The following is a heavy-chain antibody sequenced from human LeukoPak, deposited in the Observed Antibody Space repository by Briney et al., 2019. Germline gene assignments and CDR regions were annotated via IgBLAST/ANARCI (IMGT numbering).Heavy chain of an antibody. D-gene: IGHD1-26*01. CDR3: AKSPFILSNQHEYSGSYYSPAGSHGDYFDY. V-gene: IGHV3-23*01. J-gene: IGHJ4*02. CDR1: GFTFSSYA. Sequence: GGSLRLSYAASGFTFSSYAMSWVRRAPGKGLEWDSAISGSGGSTYYADSVKGRFTISRDNSKNTLYLQMNSLRAEDTAVYYCAKSPFILSNQHEYSGSYYSPAGSHGDYFDYWGQGTLVTVSS. CDR2: ISGSGGST.